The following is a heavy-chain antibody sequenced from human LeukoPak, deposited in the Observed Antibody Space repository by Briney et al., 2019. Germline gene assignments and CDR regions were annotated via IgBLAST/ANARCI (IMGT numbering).Heavy chain of an antibody. CDR1: RFLFNIYA. J-gene: IGHJ6*03. Sequence: GGPLRLFCTASRFLFNIYAMSWARQATRKTLECVTAISGSGGSTYYADAVKSRFTITRDNSKNTLYLQMNSLRADDTAVYYCAKDGRGELLTRHYYYMDVWGKGTTVTVPS. V-gene: IGHV3-23*01. CDR3: AKDGRGELLTRHYYYMDV. D-gene: IGHD1-26*01. CDR2: ISGSGGST.